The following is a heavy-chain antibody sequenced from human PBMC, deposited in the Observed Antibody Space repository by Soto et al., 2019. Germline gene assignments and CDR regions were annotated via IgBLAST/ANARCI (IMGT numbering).Heavy chain of an antibody. J-gene: IGHJ6*02. V-gene: IGHV3-33*01. CDR2: IWYDGSNK. CDR3: ARASISPLYYYYGMEV. Sequence: GGSLRLSCAASGFTFSSYGMHWVRQAPGKGLEWVAVIWYDGSNKYYADSVKGRFTISRDNSKNTLYLQMNSLRAEDTAVYYCARASISPLYYYYGMEVWGQGTTVTVSS. CDR1: GFTFSSYG.